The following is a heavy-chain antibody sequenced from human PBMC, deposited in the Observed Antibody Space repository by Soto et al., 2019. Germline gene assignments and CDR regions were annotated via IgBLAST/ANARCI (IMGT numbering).Heavy chain of an antibody. V-gene: IGHV2-5*02. CDR1: GFSLTTSGVG. D-gene: IGHD3-3*01. CDR2: IHWDDDK. J-gene: IGHJ4*02. Sequence: QITLKESGPTLVKPTQTLTLTCTFSGFSLTTSGVGVGCIRQPPGKALECLAFIHWDDDKSYSPSLKIRLNITKDTSNTQGVLTMTNMDPVDTATYYCAHITSYNCWSGYPAFDYWGQGTLVTVAS. CDR3: AHITSYNCWSGYPAFDY.